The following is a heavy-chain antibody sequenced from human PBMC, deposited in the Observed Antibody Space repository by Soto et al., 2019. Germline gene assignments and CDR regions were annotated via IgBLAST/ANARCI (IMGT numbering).Heavy chain of an antibody. D-gene: IGHD2-2*01. CDR1: GGTLGSYA. Sequence: AVKVSCKASGGTLGSYAINWVRRAPGQGLEWLGGIIPILNSPAYAQKFQARVVITADEITNTAYMELNSLRFDGTAVYYCAREAPYCTSATCPKFYDMDVWGQGTTVTVSS. CDR2: IIPILNSP. V-gene: IGHV1-69*13. CDR3: AREAPYCTSATCPKFYDMDV. J-gene: IGHJ6*02.